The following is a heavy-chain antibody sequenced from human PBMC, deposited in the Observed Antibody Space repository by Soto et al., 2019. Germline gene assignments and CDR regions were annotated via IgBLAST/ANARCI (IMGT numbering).Heavy chain of an antibody. CDR3: ARGGVLFFSATTTPFDF. J-gene: IGHJ4*02. CDR2: MNPNCGNT. Sequence: QVQLVQSGAEVKKPGASVKVSCKASGYTFTSYDINWVRQATGQGLEWKGWMNPNCGNTGYAQKFQGSVNITRNTSITTAYMTITRLKSEDTAVYYCARGGVLFFSATTTPFDFWGQVTLVTVSS. V-gene: IGHV1-8*01. CDR1: GYTFTSYD. D-gene: IGHD1-1*01.